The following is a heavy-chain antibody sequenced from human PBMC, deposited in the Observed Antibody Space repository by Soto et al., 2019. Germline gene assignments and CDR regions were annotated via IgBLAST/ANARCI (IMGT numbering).Heavy chain of an antibody. Sequence: SETLSLTCTVSGGSISSYYWSWIRQPPGKGLEWIGYIYYSGSTNYNPSLKSRVTISVDTSKNQFSLKLSSVTAADTAVYYCARSSAYDILTGYWFDPWGQGTLVTVSS. D-gene: IGHD3-9*01. J-gene: IGHJ5*02. V-gene: IGHV4-59*01. CDR2: IYYSGST. CDR1: GGSISSYY. CDR3: ARSSAYDILTGYWFDP.